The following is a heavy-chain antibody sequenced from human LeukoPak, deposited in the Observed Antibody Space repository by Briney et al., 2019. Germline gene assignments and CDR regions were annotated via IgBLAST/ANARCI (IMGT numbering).Heavy chain of an antibody. J-gene: IGHJ3*02. V-gene: IGHV4-59*01. D-gene: IGHD6-6*01. CDR3: ARSASSSSRSAFDI. Sequence: SETLSLTCTVSGGSISRYYWSWVRQPPGKGLERRGYIYYTGNTNYNPSLKSRITISVDTSKNQFSLKLSSVTAADTAFYYCARSASSSSRSAFDIWGQGTMVTVSS. CDR2: IYYTGNT. CDR1: GGSISRYY.